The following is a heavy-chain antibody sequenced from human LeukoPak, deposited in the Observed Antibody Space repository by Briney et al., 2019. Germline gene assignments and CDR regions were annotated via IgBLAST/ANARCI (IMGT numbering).Heavy chain of an antibody. V-gene: IGHV4-39*01. CDR1: GGSFSSYY. CDR2: IYYSGST. J-gene: IGHJ4*02. Sequence: SETLSLTCAVYGGSFSSYYWGWIRQPPGKGLEWIGSIYYSGSTYYNPSLKSRVTISVDTSKNQFSLKLSSVTAADTAVYYCARMRQWIRLGFDYWGQGTLVTVSS. CDR3: ARMRQWIRLGFDY. D-gene: IGHD5-18*01.